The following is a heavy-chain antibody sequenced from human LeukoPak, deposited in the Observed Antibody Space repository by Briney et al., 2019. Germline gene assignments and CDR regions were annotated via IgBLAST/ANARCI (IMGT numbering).Heavy chain of an antibody. D-gene: IGHD3-3*01. CDR3: ARGPPYYDFWSGYYYYGMDV. Sequence: SETLSLTCTVSGGSISSGGYYWSWIRQRPGKGLEWIGYIYYSGSTYYNPSLKSRVTISVDTSKNQFSLKLSSVTAADTAVYYCARGPPYYDFWSGYYYYGMDVWGQGTTVTVSS. CDR1: GGSISSGGYY. CDR2: IYYSGST. V-gene: IGHV4-31*03. J-gene: IGHJ6*02.